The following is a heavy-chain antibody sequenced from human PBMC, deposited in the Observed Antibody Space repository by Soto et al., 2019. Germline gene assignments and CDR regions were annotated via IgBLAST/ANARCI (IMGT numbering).Heavy chain of an antibody. CDR2: IWYDGSNK. CDR3: ARLDDWYFDL. CDR1: GFTFSSYG. Sequence: QVQLVESGGGVVQPGRSLRLSCAASGFTFSSYGMHWVRQAPGKGLEWVAVIWYDGSNKYYADSVKGRFTISRDNSTNKLYLQMNSLRAEDTAVYYCARLDDWYFDLWGRGTLVTVSS. V-gene: IGHV3-33*01. J-gene: IGHJ2*01.